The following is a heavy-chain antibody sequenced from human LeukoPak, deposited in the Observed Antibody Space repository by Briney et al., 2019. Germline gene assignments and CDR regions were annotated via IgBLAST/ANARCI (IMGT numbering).Heavy chain of an antibody. CDR2: IYPGDSDT. V-gene: IGHV5-51*01. CDR1: GYSFPRNW. CDR3: ARRIAVAVFQAFDI. D-gene: IGHD6-19*01. J-gene: IGHJ3*02. Sequence: GESLKISCKGSGYSFPRNWIGWVRQMPGKGLEWMGIIYPGDSDTRYSPSFQGQVTISADKSISTAYLQWSSLKASDTAMYYCARRIAVAVFQAFDIWGQGTMVTVSS.